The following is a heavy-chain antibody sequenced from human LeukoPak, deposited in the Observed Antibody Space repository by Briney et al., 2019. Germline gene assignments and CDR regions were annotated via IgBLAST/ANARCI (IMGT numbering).Heavy chain of an antibody. CDR2: ISYDGSNK. V-gene: IGHV3-30*03. CDR1: GFTFSSYG. Sequence: GGSLRLSCAASGFTFSSYGMHWVRQAPGKGLEWVAVISYDGSNKYYADSVKGRFTISRDNSKNMLYLQMNSLRAEDTAVYYCAYLNYYDSSGYTTGTDYWGQGTLVTISS. J-gene: IGHJ4*02. D-gene: IGHD3-22*01. CDR3: AYLNYYDSSGYTTGTDY.